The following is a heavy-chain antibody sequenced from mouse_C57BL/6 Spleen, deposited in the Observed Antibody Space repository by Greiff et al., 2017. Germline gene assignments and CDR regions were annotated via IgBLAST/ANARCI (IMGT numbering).Heavy chain of an antibody. Sequence: EVHLVESGGGLVQPKGSLKLSCAASGFSFNTYAMNWVRQAPGKGLEWVARIRSKSNNYATYYADSVKDRFTISRDDSESMLYLQMNNLKTEDTAMYYCVRGGNWYFDVWGTGTTVTVSS. CDR3: VRGGNWYFDV. CDR2: IRSKSNNYAT. V-gene: IGHV10-1*01. CDR1: GFSFNTYA. J-gene: IGHJ1*03.